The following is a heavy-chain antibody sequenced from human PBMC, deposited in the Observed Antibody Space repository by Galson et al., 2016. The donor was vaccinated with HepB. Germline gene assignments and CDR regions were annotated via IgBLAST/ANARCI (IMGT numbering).Heavy chain of an antibody. D-gene: IGHD2-8*01. CDR2: ISYDGTKK. J-gene: IGHJ4*02. CDR1: GFPFSNYG. Sequence: SLRLSCAATGFPFSNYGMHWGRQAPGKGLEWAAVISYDGTKKYYADSVKGRFTISRDNSKNTLYLQMNSLRVGDTAVYYCAWGMVFARHWGQGTLVTGSS. CDR3: AWGMVFARH. V-gene: IGHV3-30*03.